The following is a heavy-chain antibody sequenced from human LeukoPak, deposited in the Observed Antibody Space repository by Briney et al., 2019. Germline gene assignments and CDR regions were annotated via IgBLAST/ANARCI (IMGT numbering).Heavy chain of an antibody. CDR1: GFTFSSYA. V-gene: IGHV3-23*01. D-gene: IGHD2-2*01. CDR3: AKENGYCSSTSCLDFDY. Sequence: GGSLRLSCAASGFTFSSYAMSWVRQAPGKGLEWVSAISGSGGSTYYADSVKGRFTISRDNSKNTLYLQMNSLRAEDTAVYYCAKENGYCSSTSCLDFDYWGQGTLVTVSS. CDR2: ISGSGGST. J-gene: IGHJ4*02.